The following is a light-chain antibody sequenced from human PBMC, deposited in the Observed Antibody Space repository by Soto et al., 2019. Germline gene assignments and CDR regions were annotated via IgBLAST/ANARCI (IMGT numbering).Light chain of an antibody. CDR3: QSYDSSLSGWV. CDR2: GNS. CDR1: SSNIGAGYD. V-gene: IGLV1-40*01. J-gene: IGLJ3*02. Sequence: QSVLTQPPSVSGAPGQRVTISCTGSSSNIGAGYDVHWYQQLPGTAPKLLIYGNSNRPSGVPDRFSGSKSGTSASLAITGLRAEDEADNYCQSYDSSLSGWVFGGGTKVTVL.